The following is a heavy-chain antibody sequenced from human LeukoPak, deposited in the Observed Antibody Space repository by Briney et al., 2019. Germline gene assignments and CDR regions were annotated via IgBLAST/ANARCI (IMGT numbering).Heavy chain of an antibody. CDR2: FSGSGGST. Sequence: GGSLRLSCAASGFTFSSYAMSWVRQAPGKGLECISGFSGSGGSTYYADSVKGRFTISRDNSKNTLYLQMNSLRAEDMALYYCAKSRDILTGFSDAFDIWGQGTMVTVSS. CDR3: AKSRDILTGFSDAFDI. D-gene: IGHD3-9*01. J-gene: IGHJ3*02. V-gene: IGHV3-23*01. CDR1: GFTFSSYA.